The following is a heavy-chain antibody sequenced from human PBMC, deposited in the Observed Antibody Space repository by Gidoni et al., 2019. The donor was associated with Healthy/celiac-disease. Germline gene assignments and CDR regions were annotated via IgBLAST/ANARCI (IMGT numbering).Heavy chain of an antibody. J-gene: IGHJ4*02. V-gene: IGHV4-61*01. Sequence: QVQLQESGPGLVQPSETLSLTSPVSVGSVSSGRYDWSWIRQPPGKGLEWIGYIYYSGSTNYNPSLKRRVTISVDTSKNQFSLKLSSVTAADTAGYYCARVGGYSYGPVDYWGQGTLVTVSS. CDR2: IYYSGST. CDR3: ARVGGYSYGPVDY. CDR1: VGSVSSGRYD. D-gene: IGHD5-18*01.